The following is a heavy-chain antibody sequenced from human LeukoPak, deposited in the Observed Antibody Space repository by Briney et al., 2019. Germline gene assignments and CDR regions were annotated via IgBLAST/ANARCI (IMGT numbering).Heavy chain of an antibody. CDR1: GGTFSSYA. CDR3: ASIKGRSAAAPFDP. V-gene: IGHV1-69*13. Sequence: GASVKVSCKASGGTFSSYAISWVRQAPGQGLEWMGGIIPIFGTANYAQKFQGRVTITADESTSTAYMELSSLRSEDTAVYYCASIKGRSAAAPFDPWGQGTLVTVSS. D-gene: IGHD6-13*01. J-gene: IGHJ5*02. CDR2: IIPIFGTA.